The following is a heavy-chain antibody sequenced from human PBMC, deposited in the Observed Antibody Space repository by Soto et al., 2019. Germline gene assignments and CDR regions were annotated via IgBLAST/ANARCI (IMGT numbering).Heavy chain of an antibody. V-gene: IGHV4-39*01. CDR3: ASPSLYGIQRIDY. Sequence: SETLSLTCTVSGGSISTKSYYWGLIRQPPGKGLEWIGSIYYSGATYYNPSLKSRVTISVDTSKNQFSLKLSSVTAADTAVYYCASPSLYGIQRIDYWGQGTLVTVSS. D-gene: IGHD5-18*01. J-gene: IGHJ4*02. CDR2: IYYSGAT. CDR1: GGSISTKSYY.